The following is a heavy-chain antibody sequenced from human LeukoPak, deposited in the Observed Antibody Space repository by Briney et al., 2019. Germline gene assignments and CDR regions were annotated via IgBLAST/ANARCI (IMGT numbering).Heavy chain of an antibody. Sequence: PSETLSLTRTVSGGSLSSYYWSWIRQPPGKGLEWVGYIYYSGSTNYNPPLKRRVTISVDTSKNQFSLKLSAVTAADTAVYYCARVSFLEWLLFDYWGQGTLVTVSS. CDR1: GGSLSSYY. D-gene: IGHD3-3*01. CDR2: IYYSGST. V-gene: IGHV4-59*01. CDR3: ARVSFLEWLLFDY. J-gene: IGHJ4*02.